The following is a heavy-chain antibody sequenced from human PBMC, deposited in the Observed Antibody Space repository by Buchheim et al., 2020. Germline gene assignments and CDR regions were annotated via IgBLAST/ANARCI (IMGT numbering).Heavy chain of an antibody. CDR1: GFTFRIYT. D-gene: IGHD3-22*01. V-gene: IGHV3-30-3*01. CDR2: VSHDGNTK. J-gene: IGHJ1*01. Sequence: VQLVESGGGVVQPGRSLRLSCAASGFTFRIYTMHWVRQAPGKGLEWVAVVSHDGNTKYYADSVKGRFTISRDNSKNTLYLQMNSLRAEDTAVYYCAKVGSYDSSGYYLAEYFQHWGQGTL. CDR3: AKVGSYDSSGYYLAEYFQH.